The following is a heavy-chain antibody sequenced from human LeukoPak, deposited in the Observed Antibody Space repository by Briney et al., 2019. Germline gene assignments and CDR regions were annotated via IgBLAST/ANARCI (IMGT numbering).Heavy chain of an antibody. CDR2: ISSSSSTI. D-gene: IGHD6-13*01. J-gene: IGHJ4*02. Sequence: GGSLRLSCAASGFTFSSYSMNWVRQAPGKGLEWVSYISSSSSTIYYADSVKGRFTISRDNSKNTLYLQMNSLRAEDTAVYYCAREGSSSFWGQGTLVTVSS. CDR1: GFTFSSYS. CDR3: AREGSSSF. V-gene: IGHV3-48*01.